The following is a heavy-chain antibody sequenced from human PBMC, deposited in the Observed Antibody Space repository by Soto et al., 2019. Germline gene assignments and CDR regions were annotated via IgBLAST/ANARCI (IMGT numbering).Heavy chain of an antibody. CDR1: GGSISSSSYY. Sequence: QLQLQESGPGLVKPSETLSLTCTVSGGSISSSSYYWGWIRQPPGKGLEWIGSIDYSAITHYNPSLKSRVSLFRDPAKNQFSLKLSSVTAADRAVYYCARTYYYDCTGYYFFDYWGQGTLVTVSS. D-gene: IGHD3-22*01. J-gene: IGHJ4*02. CDR3: ARTYYYDCTGYYFFDY. V-gene: IGHV4-39*01. CDR2: IDYSAIT.